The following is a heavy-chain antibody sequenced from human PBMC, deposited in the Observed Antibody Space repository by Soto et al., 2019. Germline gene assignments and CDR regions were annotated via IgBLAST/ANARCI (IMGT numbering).Heavy chain of an antibody. D-gene: IGHD2-2*02. CDR2: ISSRSDI. Sequence: PWGSLILSCVGSGFTFSTYSINWVRQAPGKGLDLVSSISSRSDIYYADSVKGRFTISRDNAKNSVSLQMNSLRAEDTAVYYCAREYTAWHLAYGLDVWGQGTTVTVSS. V-gene: IGHV3-21*01. J-gene: IGHJ6*02. CDR3: AREYTAWHLAYGLDV. CDR1: GFTFSTYS.